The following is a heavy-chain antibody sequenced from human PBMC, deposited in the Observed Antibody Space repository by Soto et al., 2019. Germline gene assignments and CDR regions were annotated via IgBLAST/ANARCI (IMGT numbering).Heavy chain of an antibody. CDR2: IWYDGSNK. CDR1: GFTFSSYG. CDR3: ARDESSSTSCSVY. D-gene: IGHD2-2*01. J-gene: IGHJ4*02. Sequence: GGSLRLSCAASGFTFSSYGMHWVRQAPGKGLEWVAVIWYDGSNKYYADSVKGRFTISRDNSKNTLYLQMNSLRAEDTAVYYCARDESSSTSCSVYWGQGTLVTVSS. V-gene: IGHV3-33*01.